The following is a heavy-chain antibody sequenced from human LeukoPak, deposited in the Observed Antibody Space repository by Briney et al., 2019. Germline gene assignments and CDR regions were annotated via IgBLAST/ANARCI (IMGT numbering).Heavy chain of an antibody. CDR1: GGSFSGYY. Sequence: PSETLSLTCAVYGGSFSGYYWSWIRQPPGKGLEWIGEINHSGSTNYNPSLKSRVTISVDTSKNQFSLKLSPVTAADTAVYYCARGWRDLPASGPNWFDPWGQGTLVTVSS. CDR2: INHSGST. J-gene: IGHJ5*02. V-gene: IGHV4-34*01. CDR3: ARGWRDLPASGPNWFDP. D-gene: IGHD2-2*01.